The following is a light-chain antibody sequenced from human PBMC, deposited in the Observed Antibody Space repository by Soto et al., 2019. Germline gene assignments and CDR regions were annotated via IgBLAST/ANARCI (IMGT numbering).Light chain of an antibody. V-gene: IGLV1-44*01. J-gene: IGLJ2*01. CDR1: DSNLGRHT. CDR3: AAWDASLNGVI. CDR2: SNH. Sequence: QSVLTQPPSASGTPGQGVSISCSGSDSNLGRHTVNWYQQFPGTAPKLLLSSNHQRPSGVPDRFSGSKSGTSASLAISVLQSEDEADYYWAAWDASLNGVIFGGGTKVTVL.